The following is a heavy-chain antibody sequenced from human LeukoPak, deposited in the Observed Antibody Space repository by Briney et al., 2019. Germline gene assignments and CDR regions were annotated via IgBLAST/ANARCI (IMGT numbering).Heavy chain of an antibody. CDR1: GGSFSGYY. D-gene: IGHD6-19*01. Sequence: SETLSLTCAVYGGSFSGYYWNWIRQPPGKGLEWIGEINHSGSTNYNPSLKSRVTISVDTSKNQFSLKLSSVTAADTAVYYCARLSSGWANYYFDYWGQGTLVTVSS. V-gene: IGHV4-34*01. CDR2: INHSGST. CDR3: ARLSSGWANYYFDY. J-gene: IGHJ4*02.